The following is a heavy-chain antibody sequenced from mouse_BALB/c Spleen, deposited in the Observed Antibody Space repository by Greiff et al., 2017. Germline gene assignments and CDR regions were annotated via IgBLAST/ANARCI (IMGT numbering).Heavy chain of an antibody. CDR1: GFTFTSYW. V-gene: IGHV1-5*01. D-gene: IGHD2-4*01. J-gene: IGHJ2*01. Sequence: DVQLVESGTVLARPGASVKMSCKASGFTFTSYWMHWVKQRPGQGLEWIGAIYPGNSDTSYNQKFTGQAKLTAVTSTNTAYMELSSLTNEDSAVYYCTRGGRRGLRDFDYWGQGTTLTVSS. CDR3: TRGGRRGLRDFDY. CDR2: IYPGNSDT.